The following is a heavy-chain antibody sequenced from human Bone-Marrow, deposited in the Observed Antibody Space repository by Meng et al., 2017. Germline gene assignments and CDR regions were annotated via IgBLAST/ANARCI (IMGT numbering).Heavy chain of an antibody. CDR1: GGSISSSSYY. Sequence: SETLSLTCTVSGGSISSSSYYWGWIRQPPGKGLEWIGSIYYSGSTYYNPSLKSRVTISVDTSKNQFSLKLSSVTAADTAVYYCARECSPSYDILTGPRNAFDIWGQGTMVTVSS. CDR3: ARECSPSYDILTGPRNAFDI. CDR2: IYYSGST. D-gene: IGHD3-9*01. V-gene: IGHV4-39*07. J-gene: IGHJ3*02.